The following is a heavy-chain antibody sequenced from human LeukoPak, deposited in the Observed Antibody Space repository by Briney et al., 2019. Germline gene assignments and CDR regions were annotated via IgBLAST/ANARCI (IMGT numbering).Heavy chain of an antibody. D-gene: IGHD3-3*01. Sequence: GGSLRLSCSASGFTFSSYAMHWVRQAPGKGLEYVSVINANGGSTYYADSAKARFTISRDNSKNTLDLQMSSLRPEDTAVYYCVKNRPLVFGVVDYWGQGTLVTVSS. CDR3: VKNRPLVFGVVDY. CDR2: INANGGST. J-gene: IGHJ4*02. V-gene: IGHV3-64D*09. CDR1: GFTFSSYA.